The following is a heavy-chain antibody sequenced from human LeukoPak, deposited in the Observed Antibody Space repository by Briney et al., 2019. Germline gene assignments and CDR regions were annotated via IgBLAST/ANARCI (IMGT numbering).Heavy chain of an antibody. V-gene: IGHV3-23*01. J-gene: IGHJ4*02. CDR3: AKDGLSYDGSTYVYYFQS. Sequence: GGSLRLSCTASGFTFRMYAMSWVRQAPGKGLESVASIIYDGRHTYYAASVKGRFTISRDNSQNTLYLQMNSLRAEDTALYYCAKDGLSYDGSTYVYYFQSLGQGTLVTVSS. CDR2: IIYDGRHT. D-gene: IGHD3-22*01. CDR1: GFTFRMYA.